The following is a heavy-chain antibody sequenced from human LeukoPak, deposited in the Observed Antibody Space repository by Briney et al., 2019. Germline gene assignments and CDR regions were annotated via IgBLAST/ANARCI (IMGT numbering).Heavy chain of an antibody. J-gene: IGHJ5*02. V-gene: IGHV3-30*02. CDR1: GFTFSSYE. Sequence: GGSLRLSCAASGFTFSSYEMNWVRQAPGKGLEWVAFIRYDGSNKYYADSVKGRFTISRDNSKNTLYLQMNSLRAEDTAVYYCAKGYPRTVSWGQGTLVTVSS. D-gene: IGHD4-11*01. CDR3: AKGYPRTVS. CDR2: IRYDGSNK.